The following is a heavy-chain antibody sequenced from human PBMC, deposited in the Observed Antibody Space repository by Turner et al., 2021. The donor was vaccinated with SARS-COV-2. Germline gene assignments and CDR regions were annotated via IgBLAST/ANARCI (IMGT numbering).Heavy chain of an antibody. CDR2: MYSGGST. V-gene: IGHV3-53*01. Sequence: EVQLVESGGGLIQPGGSRRLPCAASGFTVSGNYMSWVRQAPGRGLEWVSVMYSGGSTYYADSVKGRFTISRDNTKNTLYLQMNSLRAEDTAVYYCARDYGDYYFDYWGQGTLVTVSS. J-gene: IGHJ4*02. CDR3: ARDYGDYYFDY. D-gene: IGHD4-17*01. CDR1: GFTVSGNY.